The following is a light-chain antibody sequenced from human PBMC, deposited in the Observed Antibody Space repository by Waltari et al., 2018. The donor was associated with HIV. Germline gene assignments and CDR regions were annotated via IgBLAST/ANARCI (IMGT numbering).Light chain of an antibody. CDR2: GAS. J-gene: IGKJ4*01. CDR1: QSVSSY. Sequence: VMTQSPATLSASPGQRATLPCRASQSVSSYLAWYQQKPGQAPRLLIYGASTRATGIPARFSGSGSGTEFTLTISSLQSEDFAVYYCQQYNKWPRGTFGGGTKVEVK. V-gene: IGKV3-15*01. CDR3: QQYNKWPRGT.